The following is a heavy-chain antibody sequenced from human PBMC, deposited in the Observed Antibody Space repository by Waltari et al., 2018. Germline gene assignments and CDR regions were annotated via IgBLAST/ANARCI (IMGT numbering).Heavy chain of an antibody. V-gene: IGHV3-48*03. CDR3: AREDLGTMVRGGYDY. CDR1: GFTISSYE. J-gene: IGHJ4*02. D-gene: IGHD3-10*01. Sequence: EVQLVESGGGLVQPGGSLRLSCAASGFTISSYEMNWVRQAPGKGLEWVSYISSSGSTIYSADYVKGRFTISRDNAKNSLYLQINSLRAEDTAVYYCAREDLGTMVRGGYDYWGQGTLVTVSS. CDR2: ISSSGSTI.